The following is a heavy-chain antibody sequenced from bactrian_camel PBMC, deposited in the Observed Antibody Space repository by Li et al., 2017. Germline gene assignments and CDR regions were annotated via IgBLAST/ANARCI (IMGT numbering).Heavy chain of an antibody. D-gene: IGHD2*01. J-gene: IGHJ4*01. CDR1: EYIATTNC. V-gene: IGHV3S53*01. Sequence: VESGGGSVQAGGSLRLSCVASEYIATTNCMGWFRQIPDKEREGVAYIDTYGSTTYADSMKGRFTISRDDTKNTLYLQMNDLKPEDTARYYCAADPWPNCRGSDPPNTYRGQGTQVTVS. CDR3: AADPWPNCRGSDPPNTY. CDR2: IDTYGST.